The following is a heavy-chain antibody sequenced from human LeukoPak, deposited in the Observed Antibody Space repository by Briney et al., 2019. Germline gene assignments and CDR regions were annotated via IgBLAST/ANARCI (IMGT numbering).Heavy chain of an antibody. J-gene: IGHJ6*03. CDR1: GFTFSSYE. CDR2: ISSSGSTI. V-gene: IGHV3-48*03. Sequence: QPGGSLRLSCAASGFTFSSYEMNWVRQAPGKGLEWVSYISSSGSTIYYADSVKGRFTISRGNAKNSLYLQMNSLRAEDTAVYYCARFGVVAYYYYYYMDVWGKGTTVTVSS. CDR3: ARFGVVAYYYYYYMDV. D-gene: IGHD3-3*01.